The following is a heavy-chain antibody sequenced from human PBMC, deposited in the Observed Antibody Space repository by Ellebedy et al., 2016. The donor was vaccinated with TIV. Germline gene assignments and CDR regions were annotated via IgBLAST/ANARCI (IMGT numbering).Heavy chain of an antibody. CDR2: INPDSGST. Sequence: ASVKVSCKTSGYIFTAYYIHWARQAPGQGLEWMGWINPDSGSTNFAQKFQGRVTMTRDTSVNTAYMELNRMKSDDMAVYYCARVRRGSSGMDVWGQGTTVTVS. CDR3: ARVRRGSSGMDV. D-gene: IGHD6-19*01. V-gene: IGHV1-2*02. CDR1: GYIFTAYY. J-gene: IGHJ6*02.